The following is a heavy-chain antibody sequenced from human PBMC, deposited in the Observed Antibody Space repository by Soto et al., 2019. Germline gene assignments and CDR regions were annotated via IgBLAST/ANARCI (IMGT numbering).Heavy chain of an antibody. CDR3: ASAFFEGAWFDT. CDR2: IKQDGSEK. Sequence: PGRSLRLSCAASGFTFSSYWMSWVRQAPGKGLEWVANIKQDGSEKYYVDSLKGRFTISRDNAKNSLYLQMNSLRAEDTAVYYCASAFFEGAWFDTWGQGTLVTVCS. D-gene: IGHD3-3*01. V-gene: IGHV3-7*03. CDR1: GFTFSSYW. J-gene: IGHJ5*02.